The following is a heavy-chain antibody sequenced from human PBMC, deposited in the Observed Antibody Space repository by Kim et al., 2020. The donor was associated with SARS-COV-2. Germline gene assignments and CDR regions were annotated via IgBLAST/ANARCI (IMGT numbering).Heavy chain of an antibody. CDR2: IWYDGSNK. J-gene: IGHJ4*02. D-gene: IGHD3-22*01. V-gene: IGHV3-33*01. CDR3: ARDNYDSSGYRNFDY. Sequence: GGSLRLSCAASGFTFSSYGMHWVRQAPGKGLEWVAVIWYDGSNKYYADSVKGRFTISRDNSKNTLYLQMNSLRAEDTAVYYCARDNYDSSGYRNFDYWGQGTLVTVSS. CDR1: GFTFSSYG.